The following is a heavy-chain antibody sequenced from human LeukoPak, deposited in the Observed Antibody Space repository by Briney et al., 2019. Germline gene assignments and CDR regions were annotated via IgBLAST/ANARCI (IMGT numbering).Heavy chain of an antibody. Sequence: PGGSLRLSCAASGFTLSSYWMHWVRQAPGKGLVWVSRINSNGSSTNYADSVEGRFTISRDNAKSTLFLQMNSLRAEDTAVYYCARRVVGPTPYYFDYWGQGTLVTVSS. CDR3: ARRVVGPTPYYFDY. CDR1: GFTLSSYW. D-gene: IGHD1-26*01. CDR2: INSNGSST. V-gene: IGHV3-74*01. J-gene: IGHJ4*02.